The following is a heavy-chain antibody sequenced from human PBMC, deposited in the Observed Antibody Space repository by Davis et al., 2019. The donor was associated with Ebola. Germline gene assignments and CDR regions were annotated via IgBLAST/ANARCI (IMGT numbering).Heavy chain of an antibody. CDR1: GYTFTDYY. J-gene: IGHJ4*02. CDR2: ISAYNGNT. CDR3: ARRYCSSTSCYTGIAVDY. Sequence: ASVKVSCKASGYTFTDYYIHWVRQAPGQGLEWMGWISAYNGNTNYAQKLQGRVTMTTDTSTSTAYMELRSLRSDDTAVYYCARRYCSSTSCYTGIAVDYWGQGTLVTVSS. D-gene: IGHD2-2*02. V-gene: IGHV1-18*04.